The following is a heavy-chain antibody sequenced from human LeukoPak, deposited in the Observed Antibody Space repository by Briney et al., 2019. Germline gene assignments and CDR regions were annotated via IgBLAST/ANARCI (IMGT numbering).Heavy chain of an antibody. Sequence: PSETLSLTCTVSGGSISSYYWSWIRQPPGKGLEWIGYIYYSGSTNYNPSLKSRVTISVDTSKNQFSLKLSSVTAADTAVYYCARSSRYCSGGSCYGYWGQGTLVTVSS. D-gene: IGHD2-15*01. CDR1: GGSISSYY. J-gene: IGHJ4*02. CDR3: ARSSRYCSGGSCYGY. CDR2: IYYSGST. V-gene: IGHV4-59*01.